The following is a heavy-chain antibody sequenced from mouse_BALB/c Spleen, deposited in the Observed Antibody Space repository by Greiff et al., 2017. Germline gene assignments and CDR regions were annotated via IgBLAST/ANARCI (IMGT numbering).Heavy chain of an antibody. CDR1: GFTFSSFG. Sequence: EVMLVESGGGLVQPGGSRKLSCAASGFTFSSFGMHWVRQAPEKGLEWVAYISSGSSTIYYADTVKGRFTISRDNPKNTLFLQMTSLRSEDTAMYYCARSPIYYGYDPYAMDYWGQGTSVTVSS. CDR3: ARSPIYYGYDPYAMDY. CDR2: ISSGSSTI. D-gene: IGHD2-2*01. V-gene: IGHV5-17*02. J-gene: IGHJ4*01.